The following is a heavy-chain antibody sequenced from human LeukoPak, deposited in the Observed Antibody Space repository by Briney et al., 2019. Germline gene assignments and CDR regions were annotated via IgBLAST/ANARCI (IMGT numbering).Heavy chain of an antibody. D-gene: IGHD4-17*01. Sequence: PGGSLRLSCAAPGFTLSSYIMNSVRQTPAKGLEWVSYITGSSSNIYYADSVKGRFTISRDNARNSLYLQMNSLRDEDTAVYYCARDYDYGFDYWGQGSLVTVSP. CDR2: ITGSSSNI. J-gene: IGHJ4*02. CDR1: GFTLSSYI. CDR3: ARDYDYGFDY. V-gene: IGHV3-48*02.